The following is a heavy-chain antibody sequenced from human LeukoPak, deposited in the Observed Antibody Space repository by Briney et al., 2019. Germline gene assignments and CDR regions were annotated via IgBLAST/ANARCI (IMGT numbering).Heavy chain of an antibody. CDR2: ISSSSSYV. D-gene: IGHD5-24*01. V-gene: IGHV3-21*01. Sequence: GGSLRLSCAASGFTFSSYSMNWVRQAPGKGLEWVSSISSSSSYVYYADSVKGRFTISRDNAKNSLYLQMNSLRAEDTAVYYCARDPWRWLQLGFDYWGQGTLVTVSS. CDR3: ARDPWRWLQLGFDY. J-gene: IGHJ4*02. CDR1: GFTFSSYS.